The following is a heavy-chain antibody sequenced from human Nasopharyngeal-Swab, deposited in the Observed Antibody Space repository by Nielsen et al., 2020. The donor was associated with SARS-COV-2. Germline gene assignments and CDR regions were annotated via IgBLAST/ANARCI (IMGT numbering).Heavy chain of an antibody. Sequence: WIRQPPGKGLEWVSAISGSGGSTYYADSVKGRFTISRDNSKNTLYLQMNSLRAEGTAVYYCATKVTRDAFDIWGQGTMVTVSS. D-gene: IGHD4-11*01. CDR2: ISGSGGST. J-gene: IGHJ3*02. CDR3: ATKVTRDAFDI. V-gene: IGHV3-23*01.